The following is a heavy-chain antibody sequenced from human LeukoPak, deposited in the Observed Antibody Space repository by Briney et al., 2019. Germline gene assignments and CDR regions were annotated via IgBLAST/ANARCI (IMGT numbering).Heavy chain of an antibody. V-gene: IGHV3-23*01. D-gene: IGHD3-10*01. J-gene: IGHJ4*02. CDR3: AKRDVLLWFGELSGYFDY. CDR2: ISGSGGST. CDR1: GFTFSSYG. Sequence: GGSLRLSCAASGFTFSSYGMSWVRQAPGKGLEWVSAISGSGGSTYYADSVKGRFTISRDNSKNTLYLQMNSLRAEGTAVYYCAKRDVLLWFGELSGYFDYWGQGTLVTVSS.